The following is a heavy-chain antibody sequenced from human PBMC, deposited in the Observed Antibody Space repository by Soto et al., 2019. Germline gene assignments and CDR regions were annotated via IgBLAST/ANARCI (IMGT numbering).Heavy chain of an antibody. V-gene: IGHV4-59*01. CDR3: ARETYASGYYYYYGMDV. Sequence: SETLSLTCTVSGVSISSYYWSWIRQPPGKGLEWIGYTYYSGSTNYNPSLKSRVTISVDTSKNQFSLKLSSVTAADTAVYYCARETYASGYYYYYGMDVWGQGTTVTVSS. CDR1: GVSISSYY. CDR2: TYYSGST. D-gene: IGHD7-27*01. J-gene: IGHJ6*02.